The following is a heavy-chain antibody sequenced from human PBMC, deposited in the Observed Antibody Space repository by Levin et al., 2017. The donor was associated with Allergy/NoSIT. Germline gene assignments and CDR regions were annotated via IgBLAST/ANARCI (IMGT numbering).Heavy chain of an antibody. CDR3: ARDKPGVGTMVRGVHAFDI. V-gene: IGHV3-48*02. J-gene: IGHJ3*02. CDR2: ISSSSSTI. D-gene: IGHD3-10*01. CDR1: GFTFSSYS. Sequence: GESLKISCAASGFTFSSYSMNWVRQAPGKGLEWVSYISSSSSTIYYADSVKGRFTISRDNAKNSLYLQMNSLRDEDTAVYYCARDKPGVGTMVRGVHAFDIWGQGTMVTVSS.